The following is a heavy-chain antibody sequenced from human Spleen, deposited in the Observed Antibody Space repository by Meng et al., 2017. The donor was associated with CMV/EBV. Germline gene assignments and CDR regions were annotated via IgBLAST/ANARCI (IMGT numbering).Heavy chain of an antibody. CDR1: GFTFSNYP. J-gene: IGHJ4*02. CDR3: ARDNSADYYDSSGIDY. Sequence: GESLKISCAASGFTFSNYPMHWVRQAPGKGLEWVALISYDGTKKYYADSVKGRFTISRDNSKNTLYLQMNSLRAEDTAVYYCARDNSADYYDSSGIDYWGQGTLVTVSS. V-gene: IGHV3-30*04. D-gene: IGHD3-22*01. CDR2: ISYDGTKK.